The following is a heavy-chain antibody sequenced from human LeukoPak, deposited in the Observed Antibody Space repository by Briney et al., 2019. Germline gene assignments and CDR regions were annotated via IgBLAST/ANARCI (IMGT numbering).Heavy chain of an antibody. Sequence: TGGSLRLSCAASGFTFSSYSMNWVRQAPGKGLEWVSSISSSSSYIYYADSVKGRFTISRDNAKNSLYLQMNSLRAEDTAVYYCARELPGGPIAVAGFDYWGQGTLVTVSS. V-gene: IGHV3-21*01. J-gene: IGHJ4*02. CDR3: ARELPGGPIAVAGFDY. CDR1: GFTFSSYS. CDR2: ISSSSSYI. D-gene: IGHD6-19*01.